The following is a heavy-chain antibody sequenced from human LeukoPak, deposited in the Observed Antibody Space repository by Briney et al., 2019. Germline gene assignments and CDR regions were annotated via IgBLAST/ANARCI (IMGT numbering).Heavy chain of an antibody. CDR1: GGSISSYY. CDR3: ARHRSNYDSSGYHFDY. V-gene: IGHV4-59*08. D-gene: IGHD3-22*01. Sequence: SETLSLTCTVSGGSISSYYWSWIRQPPGKGLEWIGYIYYSGSTNYNPSLKSRVTISVDTSKNQFSLKLGSVTAADTAVYYCARHRSNYDSSGYHFDYWGQGTLVTVSS. CDR2: IYYSGST. J-gene: IGHJ4*02.